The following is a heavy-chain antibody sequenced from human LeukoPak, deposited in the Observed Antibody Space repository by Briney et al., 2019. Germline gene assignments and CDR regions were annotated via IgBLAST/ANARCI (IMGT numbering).Heavy chain of an antibody. CDR3: AKDLVSYSNARLEYYYYYGMDV. D-gene: IGHD4-11*01. J-gene: IGHJ6*02. V-gene: IGHV3-30*18. CDR1: GFTFSSYG. Sequence: GRSLRLSCAASGFTFSSYGMHWVRQAPGKGLEWVAVISYDGSNKYYADSVKGRFTISRDNSKNTLYLQMNSLRAEDTAVYYCAKDLVSYSNARLEYYYYYGMDVWGQGTTVTVSS. CDR2: ISYDGSNK.